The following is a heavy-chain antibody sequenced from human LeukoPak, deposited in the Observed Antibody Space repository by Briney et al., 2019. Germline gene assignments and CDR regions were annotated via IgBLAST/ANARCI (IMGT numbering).Heavy chain of an antibody. CDR3: ARRGSYSAEYFQH. CDR2: ISSSGGST. J-gene: IGHJ1*01. V-gene: IGHV3-64*01. Sequence: QTGGSLRLSCAASGFSFSSYTMHWVRRAPGKGLEYVSAISSSGGSTYYVNSVKGRFTISRDNAKNTLYLQMGSLRAEDMAVYYCARRGSYSAEYFQHWGQGTLVTVSS. CDR1: GFSFSSYT. D-gene: IGHD1-26*01.